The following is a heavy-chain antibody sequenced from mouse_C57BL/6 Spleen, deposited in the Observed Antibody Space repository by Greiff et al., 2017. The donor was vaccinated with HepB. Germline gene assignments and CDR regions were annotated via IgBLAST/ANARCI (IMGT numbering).Heavy chain of an antibody. D-gene: IGHD4-1*01. J-gene: IGHJ2*01. CDR1: GYTFTSYW. CDR3: APNWFDY. Sequence: VQLQQSGAELVRPGTSVKLSCKASGYTFTSYWMHWVKQRPGQGLEWIGVIDPSDSYTNYNQKFKGKATLTVDTSSSTAYMQLSSLTSEDSAVYYCAPNWFDYWGQGTTLTVSS. V-gene: IGHV1-59*01. CDR2: IDPSDSYT.